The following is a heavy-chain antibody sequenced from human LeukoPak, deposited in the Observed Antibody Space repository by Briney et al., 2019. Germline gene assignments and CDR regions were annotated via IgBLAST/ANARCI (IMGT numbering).Heavy chain of an antibody. Sequence: SGTLSLTCGVSGGSITNTNYWTWVRQPPGKGLEWIGEVNLQGSTNYNPSLMGRVAISVDTSKNQFSLNLSSVTAADTAVFHCARFWKYYDSSGSPADDWGQGTLVTVSS. CDR1: GGSITNTNY. V-gene: IGHV4-4*02. J-gene: IGHJ4*02. D-gene: IGHD3-22*01. CDR3: ARFWKYYDSSGSPADD. CDR2: VNLQGST.